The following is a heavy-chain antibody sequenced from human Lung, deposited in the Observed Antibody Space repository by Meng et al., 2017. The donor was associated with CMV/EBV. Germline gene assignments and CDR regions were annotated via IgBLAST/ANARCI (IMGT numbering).Heavy chain of an antibody. CDR3: AKVVRLGYCSSTSCPARSYYYYGMDV. Sequence: GGSXRLXXAASGFTFSSYGMHWVRQAPGKGLEWVAFIRYDGSNKYYADSVKGRFTISRDNSKNTLYLQMNSLRAEDTAVYYCAKVVRLGYCSSTSCPARSYYYYGMDVWGQGTXVTVSS. D-gene: IGHD2-2*01. CDR1: GFTFSSYG. V-gene: IGHV3-30*02. J-gene: IGHJ6*02. CDR2: IRYDGSNK.